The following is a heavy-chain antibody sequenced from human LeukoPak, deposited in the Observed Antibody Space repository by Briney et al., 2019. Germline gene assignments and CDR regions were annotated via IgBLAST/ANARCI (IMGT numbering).Heavy chain of an antibody. Sequence: SETLYLTCTVSGGSISSYCWSWIRQPPGKGLEWIGYIYYSGSTNYNPSLKSRVTISVDTSKNQFSLKLSSVTAADTAVYYCARGYCSSTSCYPSDYWGQGTLVTVSS. CDR1: GGSISSYC. V-gene: IGHV4-59*12. J-gene: IGHJ4*02. D-gene: IGHD2-2*01. CDR3: ARGYCSSTSCYPSDY. CDR2: IYYSGST.